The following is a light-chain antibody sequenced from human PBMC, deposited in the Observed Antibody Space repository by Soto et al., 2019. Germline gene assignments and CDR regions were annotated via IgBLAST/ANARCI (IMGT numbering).Light chain of an antibody. CDR3: QQRSNWPAVT. V-gene: IGKV3-11*01. CDR2: ATF. Sequence: EIVLTQSPDTLSLSPGERATLSCRASQSVDHYVTWYQQRPGKAPRLLIYATFNRAPGMPDRFRGSGSGTDFTLTISSLEPEDFAVYYCQQRSNWPAVTFGGGTKVEI. J-gene: IGKJ4*01. CDR1: QSVDHY.